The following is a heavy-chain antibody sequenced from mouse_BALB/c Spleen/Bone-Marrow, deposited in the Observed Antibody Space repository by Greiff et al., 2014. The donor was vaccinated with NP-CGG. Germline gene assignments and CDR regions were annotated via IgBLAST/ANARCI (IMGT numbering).Heavy chain of an antibody. V-gene: IGHV14-1*02. D-gene: IGHD2-14*01. J-gene: IGHJ2*01. CDR3: VAYYRYEYYFDY. Sequence: VQLQQSGAELVRPGALVKLSCKASGFNIKDYYMHWVKQRPEQGLEWIGWTDPENGNTIYDPKFQGKASITADTSSNTAYLQLSSLTSEDTAVYYCVAYYRYEYYFDYWGQGTTLTVSS. CDR2: TDPENGNT. CDR1: GFNIKDYY.